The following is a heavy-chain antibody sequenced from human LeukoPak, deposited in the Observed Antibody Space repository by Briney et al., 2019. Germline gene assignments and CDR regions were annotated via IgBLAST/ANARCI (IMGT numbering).Heavy chain of an antibody. CDR1: GGSISSYY. CDR2: IYYSGST. D-gene: IGHD2-21*02. CDR3: ARAAYCGGDCYFPPFDY. Sequence: SETLSLTCTVSGGSISSYYWSWIRQPPGKGLEWIGYIYYSGSTNYNPSLTSRVTISVDTSKNQFSLMLSSVTAADTAVYYCARAAYCGGDCYFPPFDYWGQGTLVTVSS. J-gene: IGHJ4*02. V-gene: IGHV4-59*01.